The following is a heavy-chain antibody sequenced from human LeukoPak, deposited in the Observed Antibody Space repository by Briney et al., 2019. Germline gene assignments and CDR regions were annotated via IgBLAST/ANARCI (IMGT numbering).Heavy chain of an antibody. CDR1: GGSISSGGYS. V-gene: IGHV4-30-2*01. CDR2: IYHSGST. J-gene: IGHJ6*02. CDR3: ARGRRWFGELRYYYYGMDV. D-gene: IGHD3-10*01. Sequence: PSETLSLTCAVSGGSISSGGYSWSWIRQPPGKGLEWIGYIYHSGSTYYNPSLKSRVTISVDRSKNQFSLKLSSVTAADTAVYYCARGRRWFGELRYYYYGMDVWGQGTTVTVSS.